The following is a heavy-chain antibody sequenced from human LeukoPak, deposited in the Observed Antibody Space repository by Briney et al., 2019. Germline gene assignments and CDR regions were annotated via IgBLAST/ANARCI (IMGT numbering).Heavy chain of an antibody. CDR3: AREPYDSSRGYQSYFQH. CDR1: GASITSYH. CDR2: MFYSGNT. D-gene: IGHD3-22*01. Sequence: SETLSLTCTVSGASITSYHWSWIRQPAGKGLEWIGRMFYSGNTDYNPSLKSRLTMSIDTSKNQFSLKLSSVTAADTAVYFCAREPYDSSRGYQSYFQHWGQGTLVTVSS. J-gene: IGHJ1*01. V-gene: IGHV4-4*07.